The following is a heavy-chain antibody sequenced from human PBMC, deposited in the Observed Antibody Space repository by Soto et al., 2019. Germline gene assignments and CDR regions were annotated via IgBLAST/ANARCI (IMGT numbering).Heavy chain of an antibody. Sequence: PSETLSLTCTVSGGSISSYYWRWIRQPPGKGLEWIGYIYYSGSTNYNPSLKSRVTISVDTSKNQFSLKLSSVTAADTAVYYCARPGGDIVVVHNWFEPWGQGTLVTVTS. J-gene: IGHJ5*02. CDR3: ARPGGDIVVVHNWFEP. V-gene: IGHV4-59*08. CDR2: IYYSGST. CDR1: GGSISSYY. D-gene: IGHD2-2*01.